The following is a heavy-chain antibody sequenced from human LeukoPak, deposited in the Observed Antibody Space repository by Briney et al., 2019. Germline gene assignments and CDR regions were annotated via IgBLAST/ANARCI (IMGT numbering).Heavy chain of an antibody. Sequence: SETLSLTCTVPGGSISSSGYYWGWIRQPPGKGLEWIASIYYSGSTYYNPSLKSRVTISVDTSKNQLSLKLSSLTAADTAVYYCARHEYSGSYYGLSWFDPWGQGTLVTVSS. V-gene: IGHV4-39*01. J-gene: IGHJ5*02. CDR1: GGSISSSGYY. D-gene: IGHD1-26*01. CDR3: ARHEYSGSYYGLSWFDP. CDR2: IYYSGST.